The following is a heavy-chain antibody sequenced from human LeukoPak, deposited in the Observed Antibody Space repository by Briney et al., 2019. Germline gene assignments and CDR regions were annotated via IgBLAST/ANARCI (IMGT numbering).Heavy chain of an antibody. J-gene: IGHJ4*02. CDR3: ARGPVSYSGSYYVNY. CDR2: MNPNSGNT. CDR1: GYTFTSYD. V-gene: IGHV1-8*01. D-gene: IGHD1-26*01. Sequence: ASVKVSCKASGYTFTSYDINWVRQATGQGLEWLGWMNPNSGNTDYAQKFQGRVSMTRNTSISTAYLELGSLRSEDTAVYYCARGPVSYSGSYYVNYWGQGTLVTVSS.